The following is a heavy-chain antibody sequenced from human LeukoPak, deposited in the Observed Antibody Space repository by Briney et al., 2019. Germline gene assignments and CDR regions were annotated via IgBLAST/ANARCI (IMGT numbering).Heavy chain of an antibody. CDR3: ATDRGWRTSGYYLYYFEY. CDR1: GFTFSSYA. V-gene: IGHV3-7*01. Sequence: GGSLRLSCAASGFTFSSYAMSWVRQAPGKGLEWVASIKHDGSEKYYVDSVRGRFTISRDNTKNLLYLQMSSLRAEDTAVYYCATDRGWRTSGYYLYYFEYWGQGTLVTFSS. D-gene: IGHD3-3*01. J-gene: IGHJ4*02. CDR2: IKHDGSEK.